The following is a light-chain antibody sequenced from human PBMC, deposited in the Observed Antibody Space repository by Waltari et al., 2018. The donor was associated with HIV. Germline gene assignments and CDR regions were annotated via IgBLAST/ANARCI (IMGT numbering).Light chain of an antibody. Sequence: QSVLTQPPSASGTPGQRVTISCSGSRSNIGSNYVYWSQQPPGTAPKLLIQRNNQRPSGVPDRFSGSKSGTSASLAISGLRSEDEADYYCAAWDDSLSGYVVFGGGTKLTVL. V-gene: IGLV1-47*01. CDR1: RSNIGSNY. J-gene: IGLJ2*01. CDR3: AAWDDSLSGYVV. CDR2: RNN.